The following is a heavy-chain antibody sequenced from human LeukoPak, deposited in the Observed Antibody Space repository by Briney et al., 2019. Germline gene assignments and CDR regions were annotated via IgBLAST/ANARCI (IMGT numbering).Heavy chain of an antibody. J-gene: IGHJ6*03. D-gene: IGHD6-6*01. CDR2: IYADGNT. V-gene: IGHV3-53*01. CDR1: GFIVNTNY. Sequence: PGGSLRLSCAASGFIVNTNYMSWVRQAPGRGLEWVSFIYADGNTYYADSVKGRFTISRDNAKNSLYLQMNSLRAEDTAVYYCARVTAARLYYYYYYMDVWGKGTTVTVSS. CDR3: ARVTAARLYYYYYYMDV.